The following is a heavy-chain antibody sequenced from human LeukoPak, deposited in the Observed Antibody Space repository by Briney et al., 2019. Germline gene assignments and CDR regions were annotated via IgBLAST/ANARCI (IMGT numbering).Heavy chain of an antibody. J-gene: IGHJ6*03. V-gene: IGHV4-38-2*02. D-gene: IGHD3-3*01. CDR3: ARDAHYDFWSGYYTGNMDV. CDR1: GYSISSGYY. Sequence: SETLSLTCAVSGYSISSGYYWGWIRQPPGKGLEWIGSIYHSGSTYYNPSLKSRVTISVDTSKNQFSLKLSSVTAADTAVYYCARDAHYDFWSGYYTGNMDVWGKGPRSPSP. CDR2: IYHSGST.